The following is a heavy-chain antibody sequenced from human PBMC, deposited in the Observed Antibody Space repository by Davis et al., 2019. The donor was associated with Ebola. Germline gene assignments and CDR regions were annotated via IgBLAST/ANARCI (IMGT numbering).Heavy chain of an antibody. CDR2: INTNTGNP. Sequence: ASVKVSCKASGYTFTSYAMNWVRQAPGQGREWMGWINTNTGNPTYAQGFTGRFVFSLDTSVSTAYLQISSLKAEDTAVYYCARDLEVRGVIIGDWFDPWGQGTLVTVSS. CDR3: ARDLEVRGVIIGDWFDP. J-gene: IGHJ5*02. V-gene: IGHV7-4-1*02. D-gene: IGHD3-10*01. CDR1: GYTFTSYA.